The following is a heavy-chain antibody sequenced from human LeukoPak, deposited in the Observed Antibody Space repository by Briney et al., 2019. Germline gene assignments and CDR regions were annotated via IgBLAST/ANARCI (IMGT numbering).Heavy chain of an antibody. D-gene: IGHD3-3*01. CDR1: GGSISSISYY. J-gene: IGHJ6*03. CDR3: ARGRYDFWSGYYYYYMDV. Sequence: SETLSLTCTVSGGSISSISYYWGWIRQPPGKGLEWIGSIDYSGSIHNNQSLKSRVTISADMSENQFSLKLSSVTAADTAVYYCARGRYDFWSGYYYYYMDVWGKGTTVTVSS. V-gene: IGHV4-39*01. CDR2: IDYSGSI.